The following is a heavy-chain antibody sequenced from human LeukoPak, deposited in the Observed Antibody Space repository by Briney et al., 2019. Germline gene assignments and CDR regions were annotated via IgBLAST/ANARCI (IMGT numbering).Heavy chain of an antibody. J-gene: IGHJ4*02. Sequence: TSETLSLTCNVSDGSISGYYWSWIRQPPGKGLEWIGFIYFSGSTNYNPSLKSRVTISVDTSKNQFSLRLTSVTAADTAVYYCARHFPPYSSGSYYFDYWGQGTQVTVSS. CDR1: DGSISGYY. V-gene: IGHV4-59*08. CDR2: IYFSGST. D-gene: IGHD3-10*01. CDR3: ARHFPPYSSGSYYFDY.